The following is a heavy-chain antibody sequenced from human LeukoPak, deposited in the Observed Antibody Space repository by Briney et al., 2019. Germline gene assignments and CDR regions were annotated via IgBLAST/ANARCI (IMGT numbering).Heavy chain of an antibody. CDR3: ARDGSFWRGYPYYFDY. CDR2: IWYDGSNK. D-gene: IGHD3-3*01. CDR1: GFTFSNAW. V-gene: IGHV3-33*08. Sequence: GGSLRLSCAASGFTFSNAWMSWVRQAPGKGLEWVAIIWYDGSNKYYADSVKGRFTVSRDNSKNTLYLQMNSLRAEDTAVYYCARDGSFWRGYPYYFDYWGQGTLVADSS. J-gene: IGHJ4*02.